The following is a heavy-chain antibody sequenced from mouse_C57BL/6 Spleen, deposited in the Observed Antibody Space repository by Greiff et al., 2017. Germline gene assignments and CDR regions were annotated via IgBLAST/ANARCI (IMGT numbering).Heavy chain of an antibody. CDR3: ARWDDGYYGSYYAMDY. V-gene: IGHV7-3*01. J-gene: IGHJ4*01. CDR1: GFTFTDYY. Sequence: EVKVVVSGGGLVQPGGSLSLSCAASGFTFTDYYMSWVRQPPGKALEWLGFIRNKANGYTTEYSASVKGRFTISRDNSQSILYLQMNALRAEDSATYYGARWDDGYYGSYYAMDYWGQGTSVTVSS. CDR2: IRNKANGYTT. D-gene: IGHD2-3*01.